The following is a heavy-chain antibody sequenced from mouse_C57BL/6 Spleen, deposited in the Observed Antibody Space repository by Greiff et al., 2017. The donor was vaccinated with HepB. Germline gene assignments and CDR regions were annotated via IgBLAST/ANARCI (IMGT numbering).Heavy chain of an antibody. Sequence: VQLQQPGTELVKPGASVKLSCKASGYTFSSYWMHWVKQRPGQGLEWIGNINPSNGGTNYNEKFKSKATLTVDKSSSTAYMQLSSLTSEDSAVYYCARALGRDWYFDVWGTGTTVTVSS. CDR1: GYTFSSYW. CDR3: ARALGRDWYFDV. CDR2: INPSNGGT. V-gene: IGHV1-53*01. D-gene: IGHD4-1*01. J-gene: IGHJ1*03.